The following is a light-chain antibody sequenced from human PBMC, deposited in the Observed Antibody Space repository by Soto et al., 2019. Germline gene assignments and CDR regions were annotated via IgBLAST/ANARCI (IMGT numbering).Light chain of an antibody. J-gene: IGKJ5*01. V-gene: IGKV3-11*01. CDR3: QQRFNWQVT. Sequence: EIVLTQSPVTLSLSPGERATLSCRASQSINNYLAWYQQKPGQAPRLLIYDASNRATGIPARFSGSGSGTDFPLTISSLEPEDFAVYYCQQRFNWQVTFGQGTRLEI. CDR1: QSINNY. CDR2: DAS.